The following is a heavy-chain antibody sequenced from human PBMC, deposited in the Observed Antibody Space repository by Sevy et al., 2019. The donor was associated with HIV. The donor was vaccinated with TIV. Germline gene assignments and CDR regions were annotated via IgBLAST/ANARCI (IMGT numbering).Heavy chain of an antibody. V-gene: IGHV1-2*02. D-gene: IGHD2-8*01. CDR1: GYTFTGYY. J-gene: IGHJ4*02. Sequence: ASVKVSCKASGYTFTGYYMHWVRQAPGQGLEWMGWINPNSGGTNYAQKFQGRVTMTRDTSISTAYMVLSRLRSDDTAVNYCSRVHLRYCTNGVCYLGYWGQGTLVTVSS. CDR3: SRVHLRYCTNGVCYLGY. CDR2: INPNSGGT.